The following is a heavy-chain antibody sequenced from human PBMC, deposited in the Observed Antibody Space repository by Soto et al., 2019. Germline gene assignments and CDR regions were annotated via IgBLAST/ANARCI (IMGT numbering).Heavy chain of an antibody. CDR1: GYSFSSYW. CDR3: ARNGGRGMKDAFDI. J-gene: IGHJ3*02. D-gene: IGHD2-15*01. Sequence: GESLKISCKGSGYSFSSYWIGWVRQMPGKGLEWMGIIYPGDSDTRYSPSFQGLVTISADKYITAAYLQWSSLKASDAAMYYCARNGGRGMKDAFDIWGQGTMVTVSS. CDR2: IYPGDSDT. V-gene: IGHV5-51*01.